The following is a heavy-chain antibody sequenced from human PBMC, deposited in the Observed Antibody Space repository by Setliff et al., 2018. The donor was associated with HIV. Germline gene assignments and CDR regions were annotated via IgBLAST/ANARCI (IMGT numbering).Heavy chain of an antibody. CDR1: GYTFTSYG. CDR3: ARDHHSGRGSNFPWYSDL. V-gene: IGHV1-18*01. Sequence: GASVKVSCKASGYTFTSYGLNWVRQAPGQGLEWMGWISAYNGNTNYAQKLQGRVTMTTDTSTSTAYMELKSLRSEDTAVYYCARDHHSGRGSNFPWYSDLWGRGTLVTVSS. D-gene: IGHD1-26*01. J-gene: IGHJ2*01. CDR2: ISAYNGNT.